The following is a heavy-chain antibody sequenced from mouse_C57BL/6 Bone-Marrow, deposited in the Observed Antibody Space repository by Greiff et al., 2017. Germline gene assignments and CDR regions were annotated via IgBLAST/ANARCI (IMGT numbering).Heavy chain of an antibody. J-gene: IGHJ2*01. D-gene: IGHD4-1*01. CDR1: GYTFTSYG. CDR3: ARGESNWDGFDY. CDR2: IYPRSGNT. Sequence: VQLQQSGAELARPGASVKLSCKASGYTFTSYGISWVKQRTGQGLEWIGEIYPRSGNTYYNEKFKGKATLTADKSSSTAYMELRSLTSEDSAVYFCARGESNWDGFDYWGQGTTLTVSS. V-gene: IGHV1-81*01.